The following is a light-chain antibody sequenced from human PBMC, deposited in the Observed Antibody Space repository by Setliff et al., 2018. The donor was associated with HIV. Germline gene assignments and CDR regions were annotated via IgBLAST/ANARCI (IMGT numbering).Light chain of an antibody. CDR1: NTDVGGYNY. CDR2: DVN. J-gene: IGLJ1*01. Sequence: QSALTQPASVSGSPGQSITISCTGTNTDVGGYNYVSWYQHHPGKAPRLVIYDVNTRPAGVSNRFSGSKSGNTASLTISGLQAEDEADYYCCSYATGTSYVFGSGTKVTVL. CDR3: CSYATGTSYV. V-gene: IGLV2-23*02.